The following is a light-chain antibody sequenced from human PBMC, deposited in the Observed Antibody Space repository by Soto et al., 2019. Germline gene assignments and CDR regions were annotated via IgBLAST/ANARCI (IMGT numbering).Light chain of an antibody. CDR1: LSGSSY. CDR3: QQRSNWPWT. J-gene: IGKJ1*01. Sequence: EIVLTQSPATLSLSPGERATLSCRASLSGSSYLAWYQQKPGQAPRLLIYDASNRATGIPARFSGSGSGTDFTLTISSLEPEDFAVYYCQQRSNWPWTFGQGTGVEIK. CDR2: DAS. V-gene: IGKV3-11*01.